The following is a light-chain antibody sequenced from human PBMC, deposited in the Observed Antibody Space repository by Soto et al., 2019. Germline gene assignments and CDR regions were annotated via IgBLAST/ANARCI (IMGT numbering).Light chain of an antibody. Sequence: QSALTQPASVSGSPGQSITISCTGTSSDVGNYNRVSWYQQHPGKAPKLMIYDGNKRPSGVSNRFSGSNSGNTASLTISGLQAEDEADYYCCSKAGTPVFYVFGTGTKLTVL. CDR3: CSKAGTPVFYV. CDR2: DGN. CDR1: SSDVGNYNR. V-gene: IGLV2-23*01. J-gene: IGLJ1*01.